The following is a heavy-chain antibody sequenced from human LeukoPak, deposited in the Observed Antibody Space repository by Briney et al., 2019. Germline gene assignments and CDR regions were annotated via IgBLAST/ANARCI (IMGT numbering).Heavy chain of an antibody. CDR1: GYTFTSYD. D-gene: IGHD2-8*02. CDR2: MNPNSGNT. V-gene: IGHV1-8*01. Sequence: ASVKVSCKASGYTFTSYDINWVRQATGQGLEWLGWMNPNSGNTGYAQKFQGRVTMTRNTSISTAYMELSSLRSEDTAVYYCARGWSNRGDYFDYWGQGTLVTVSS. CDR3: ARGWSNRGDYFDY. J-gene: IGHJ4*02.